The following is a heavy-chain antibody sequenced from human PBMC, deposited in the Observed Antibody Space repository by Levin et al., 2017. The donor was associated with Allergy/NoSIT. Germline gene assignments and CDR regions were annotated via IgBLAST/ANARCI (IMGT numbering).Heavy chain of an antibody. CDR3: ARLNKPGVMGALDY. D-gene: IGHD3-16*01. CDR2: INPSGSST. J-gene: IGHJ4*02. V-gene: IGHV1-46*01. CDR1: GYTFSSFY. Sequence: RGESLKISCKTSGYTFSSFYLHWVRQAPGQGLEWMGVINPSGSSTTYTQKFQGRVSMTRDTSTSTFYMQLSSLRSDDTAVYYCARLNKPGVMGALDYWGQGTLVTVSS.